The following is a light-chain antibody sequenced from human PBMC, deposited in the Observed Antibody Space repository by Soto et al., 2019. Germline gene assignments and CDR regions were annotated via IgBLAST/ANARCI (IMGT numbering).Light chain of an antibody. CDR1: RDISNY. CDR2: KAS. J-gene: IGKJ1*01. V-gene: IGKV1-5*03. CDR3: QHYNSYSEA. Sequence: DIQMTQSPSSLSASVGDRVTITCQASRDISNYLNWYQQKLGKAPKLLIYKASTLKSRVPSRFSGSGSGTEFTLTISSLQPDDFATYYCQHYNSYSEAFGQGTKVDIK.